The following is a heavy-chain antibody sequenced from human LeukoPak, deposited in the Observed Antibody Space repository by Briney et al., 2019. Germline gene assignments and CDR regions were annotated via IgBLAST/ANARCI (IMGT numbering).Heavy chain of an antibody. J-gene: IGHJ4*02. D-gene: IGHD3-22*01. Sequence: RGSLRLSCAASGFTFSSYGMHWVRQAPAKGLEWVAFIRYDGSNKYYADSVKGRFTISRDNSKNTLYLQMNSLRAEDTAVYYCAKDKDSSGYPIFDYWGQGNLVTVSS. CDR3: AKDKDSSGYPIFDY. CDR1: GFTFSSYG. CDR2: IRYDGSNK. V-gene: IGHV3-30*02.